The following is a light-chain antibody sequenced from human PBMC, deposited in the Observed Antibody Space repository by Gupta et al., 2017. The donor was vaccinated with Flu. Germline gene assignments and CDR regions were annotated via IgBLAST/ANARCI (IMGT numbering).Light chain of an antibody. CDR2: ENN. Sequence: VTISCSGSSSNIGNTYVSWYQQVPGTAPKLLIYENNKRPSGIPDRFSGSKSGTSAALGITGLQTGDEADYYCGTWDGSLITDVFGTGTKVTVL. V-gene: IGLV1-51*02. J-gene: IGLJ1*01. CDR1: SSNIGNTY. CDR3: GTWDGSLITDV.